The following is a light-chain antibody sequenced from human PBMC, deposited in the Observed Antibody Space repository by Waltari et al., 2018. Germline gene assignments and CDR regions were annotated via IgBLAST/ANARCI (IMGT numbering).Light chain of an antibody. V-gene: IGLV2-23*02. CDR3: CSYAGRGTYV. CDR1: TSDVGNYDL. J-gene: IGLJ1*01. CDR2: EVI. Sequence: QSALTQPASVSGTPGQSITISCTGTTSDVGNYDLVSWYQQHPGKAPKLLICEVIKRTAGVSSRFSGANSGNTASLTISGLQAEDEADYYCCSYAGRGTYVFGSGTKVTVL.